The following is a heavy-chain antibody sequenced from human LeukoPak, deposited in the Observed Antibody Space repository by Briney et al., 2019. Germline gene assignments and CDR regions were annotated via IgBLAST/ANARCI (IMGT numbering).Heavy chain of an antibody. D-gene: IGHD2-8*01. V-gene: IGHV3-74*01. J-gene: IGHJ3*01. Sequence: GGSLRLSCAASGFTFSSYWMHWVRRSPGKGLLWVSNISPDGSSRSHAESVQGRFTISRDNAKNTLYPQMSSLTADDTAVYYCARDLNGAGDFWGQGTMVTVSS. CDR3: ARDLNGAGDF. CDR2: ISPDGSSR. CDR1: GFTFSSYW.